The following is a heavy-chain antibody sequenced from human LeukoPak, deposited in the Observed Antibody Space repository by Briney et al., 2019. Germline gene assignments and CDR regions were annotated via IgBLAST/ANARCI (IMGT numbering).Heavy chain of an antibody. J-gene: IGHJ4*02. CDR2: ISYSGTT. Sequence: SETLSLTCTVSGGSISTGSYYWGWVRQPPGKGLEYIGSISYSGTTYYNPSLKSRVTISVDTSKNHFSLNLSSVSAADTAVYYCARSSAGVPIDYWGQGTLVTVSS. D-gene: IGHD6-13*01. CDR1: GGSISTGSYY. CDR3: ARSSAGVPIDY. V-gene: IGHV4-39*02.